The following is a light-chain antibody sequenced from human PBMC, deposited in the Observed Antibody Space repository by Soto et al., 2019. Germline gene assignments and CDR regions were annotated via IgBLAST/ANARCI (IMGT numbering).Light chain of an antibody. V-gene: IGKV1-6*01. J-gene: IGKJ1*01. Sequence: AIQMTQSPSSLSASVGDRVTITCRASQGIRNDLGWYQQKPGKAHKLLIYAAASLQSGVPSRFSGSGSGTDFTLTISSLQPEDFATYYCLQDYNYPWTFGQGTKVEIK. CDR3: LQDYNYPWT. CDR2: AAA. CDR1: QGIRND.